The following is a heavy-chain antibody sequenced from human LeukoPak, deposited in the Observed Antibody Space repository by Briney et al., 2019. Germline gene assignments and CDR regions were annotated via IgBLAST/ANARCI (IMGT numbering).Heavy chain of an antibody. CDR1: GGSISSYY. J-gene: IGHJ6*02. Sequence: SETLSLTCTVSGGSISSYYWSWIRQPPGKGLEWIGYIYYSGSTNYNPSLKSRVTISVDTSKNQFSLKLSSVTAADTAVYYCAAQREGSGRRLDHRYYYYYGMDVWGQGTTVTVSS. CDR2: IYYSGST. CDR3: AAQREGSGRRLDHRYYYYYGMDV. D-gene: IGHD3-10*01. V-gene: IGHV4-59*01.